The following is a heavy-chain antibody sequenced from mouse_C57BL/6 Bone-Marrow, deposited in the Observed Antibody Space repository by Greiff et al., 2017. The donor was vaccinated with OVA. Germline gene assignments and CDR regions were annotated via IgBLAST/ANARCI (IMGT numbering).Heavy chain of an antibody. CDR3: TTVLRRDYCDY. Sequence: EVQLQQSGAELVRPGASVKLSCTASGFNIKDDYMHWVKQRPEQGLEWIGWIDPANGDTEYASKFQGKATITADTSSNTAYLQLSSLTSEDTTVYYCTTVLRRDYCDYWGQGTTLTVSS. CDR1: GFNIKDDY. J-gene: IGHJ2*01. CDR2: IDPANGDT. D-gene: IGHD2-4*01. V-gene: IGHV14-4*01.